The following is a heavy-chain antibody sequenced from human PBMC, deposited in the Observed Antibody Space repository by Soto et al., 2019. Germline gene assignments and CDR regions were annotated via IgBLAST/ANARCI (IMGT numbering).Heavy chain of an antibody. CDR3: ARLNLWFGELSDAFDI. V-gene: IGHV3-7*05. CDR2: IKQDGSEK. J-gene: IGHJ3*02. D-gene: IGHD3-10*01. CDR1: GFTFSSYW. Sequence: EVQLVESGGGLVQPGGSLRLSCAASGFTFSSYWMSWVRQAPGKGLEWVANIKQDGSEKYYADSVKGRFTISRDNAKNSLYLQMNSLRAEDTAVYYCARLNLWFGELSDAFDIWGQGTMVTVSS.